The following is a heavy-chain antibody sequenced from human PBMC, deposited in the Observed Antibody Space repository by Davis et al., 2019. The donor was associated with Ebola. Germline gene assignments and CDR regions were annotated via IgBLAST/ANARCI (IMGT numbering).Heavy chain of an antibody. V-gene: IGHV1-18*01. J-gene: IGHJ4*02. CDR2: ISAYNGNT. CDR3: ARAPYYDYIWGSYRKKYYFDY. CDR1: GYTFTSYG. D-gene: IGHD3-16*02. Sequence: AASVKLSCKASGYTFTSYGISWVRQAPGQGLEWMGWISAYNGNTNYAQKLQGRVTMTTDTSTSTAYMELRSLRSDDTAVYYCARAPYYDYIWGSYRKKYYFDYWGQGTLVTVSS.